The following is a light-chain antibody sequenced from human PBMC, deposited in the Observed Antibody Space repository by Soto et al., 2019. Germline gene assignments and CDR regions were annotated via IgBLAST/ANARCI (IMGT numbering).Light chain of an antibody. CDR3: QHYNTYTWT. CDR1: QSISSW. V-gene: IGKV1-5*03. CDR2: KAS. Sequence: DIQMTQSPSTLSASVGDRVTINCRASQSISSWLAWYQKKTGKDPQLMIHKASHLESGVPSRFSGIVSGTEFNLTLRRLQPGDCATYEGQHYNTYTWTFGQWTKVDIK. J-gene: IGKJ1*01.